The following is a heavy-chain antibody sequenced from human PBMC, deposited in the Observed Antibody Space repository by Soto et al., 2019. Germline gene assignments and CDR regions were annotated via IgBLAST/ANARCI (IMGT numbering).Heavy chain of an antibody. V-gene: IGHV1-8*02. Sequence: ASVKVSCKASGYDFTAYDINWVRQASGQGLEWMGWMNPINGATGSARRFQGRVSMTRNTATGTADLELTSLRSDDSAVYYCGRGRSPRAPAGGTPYYYAMEVWGQGTTVTVTS. CDR3: GRGRSPRAPAGGTPYYYAMEV. J-gene: IGHJ6*02. CDR1: GYDFTAYD. CDR2: MNPINGAT. D-gene: IGHD6-13*01.